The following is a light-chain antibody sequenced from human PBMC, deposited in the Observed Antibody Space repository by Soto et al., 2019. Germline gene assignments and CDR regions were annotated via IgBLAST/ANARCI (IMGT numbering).Light chain of an antibody. V-gene: IGLV2-11*01. CDR2: DVS. Sequence: QSALTQPRSVSGSPGQSVTISCTGTSSDVGGYNYVSWYQQHPGKAPKLMISDVSKRPSGVPDRFSGSKSGNTASLTIYGLQAEDEADYYCCSSAGTYTSVFGGGTKLTVL. J-gene: IGLJ3*02. CDR3: CSSAGTYTSV. CDR1: SSDVGGYNY.